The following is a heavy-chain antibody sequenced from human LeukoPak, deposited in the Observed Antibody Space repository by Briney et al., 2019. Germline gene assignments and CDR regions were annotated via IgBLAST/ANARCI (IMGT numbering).Heavy chain of an antibody. CDR2: ISTYNGSA. CDR1: GYNFKGQG. Sequence: GASVKVSCKASGYNFKGQGISWVRQAPGQGLEWMGWISTYNGSATYAQKFEGRVTMTRDTSTSTAYMELRSLRSDDTAVYYCARDVDYNSIWFFWFNPWGQGTLVTVSS. CDR3: ARDVDYNSIWFFWFNP. J-gene: IGHJ5*02. V-gene: IGHV1-18*01. D-gene: IGHD2/OR15-2a*01.